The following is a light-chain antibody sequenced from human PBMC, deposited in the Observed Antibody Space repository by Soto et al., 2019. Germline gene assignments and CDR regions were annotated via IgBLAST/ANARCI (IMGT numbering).Light chain of an antibody. J-gene: IGKJ2*01. V-gene: IGKV3-15*01. CDR3: LQYSTWPPLYT. CDR1: QSVSSY. Sequence: EIVMTQSPATLSVSLGERVTLSCRASQSVSSYLAWYQQKPGQAPRLLISDASTRATDIPDRFSGSGSGTDFKLTISSLQSTDLAVYYCLQYSTWPPLYTFGQGTKLEIK. CDR2: DAS.